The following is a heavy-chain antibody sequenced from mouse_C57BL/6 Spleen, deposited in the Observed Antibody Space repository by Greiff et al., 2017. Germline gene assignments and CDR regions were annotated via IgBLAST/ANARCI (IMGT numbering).Heavy chain of an antibody. CDR3: ARRLLYDGASAWFAY. D-gene: IGHD2-12*01. CDR2: LYPRSGNT. Sequence: QVQLQQSGAELARPGASVKLSCKASGYTFTSYGISWVKQRTGQGLEWIGALYPRSGNTYYNEKFKGKATLTVDKSSSTEYMELRSLTSEGSAVYVGARRLLYDGASAWFAYWGQGTLVTVSA. CDR1: GYTFTSYG. J-gene: IGHJ3*01. V-gene: IGHV1-81*01.